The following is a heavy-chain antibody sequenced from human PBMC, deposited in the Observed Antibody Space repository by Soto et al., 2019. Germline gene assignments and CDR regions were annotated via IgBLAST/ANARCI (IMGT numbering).Heavy chain of an antibody. V-gene: IGHV2-5*02. J-gene: IGHJ4*02. CDR2: IYWDDNK. CDR1: GFSLSTSEVG. D-gene: IGHD5-18*01. Sequence: QITLKESGPTMVKPTQTLTLTCTFSGFSLSTSEVGVGWIRQPPGKALEWLAVIYWDDNKRYSPSLKSRLTITMYTSKNHVVLTMTNMDPVDTATYYCAHVRSCPRIQLYIAYFFDFWGQGTLVTVSS. CDR3: AHVRSCPRIQLYIAYFFDF.